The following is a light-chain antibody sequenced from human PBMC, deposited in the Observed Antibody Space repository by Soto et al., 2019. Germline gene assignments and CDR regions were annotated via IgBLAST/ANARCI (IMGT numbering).Light chain of an antibody. J-gene: IGLJ1*01. V-gene: IGLV2-14*01. CDR3: SSSTSSSTFV. Sequence: QSVLTQPASVSGAPGQSITISCTGTNSDVNYVSWHQQHPGKAPKLMIYEVSNRSSGVSNRFSGSKSGNTASLTISGLQAEDEADYYCSSSTSSSTFVFGTGTKATVL. CDR1: NSDVNY. CDR2: EVS.